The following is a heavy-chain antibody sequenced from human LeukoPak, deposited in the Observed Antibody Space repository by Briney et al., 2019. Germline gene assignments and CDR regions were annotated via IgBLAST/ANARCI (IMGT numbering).Heavy chain of an antibody. D-gene: IGHD3-3*01. J-gene: IGHJ4*01. Sequence: GGSLRLSCAASGFTSSSYWMSWVRRAPGKGLEWIANINQNGNEKNYLDSMKGRLTISRDNANNLVFLQMNSLRIEDTAVYYCAGGPGFLIDCWGHGTLVTVSS. CDR3: AGGPGFLIDC. CDR2: INQNGNEK. CDR1: GFTSSSYW. V-gene: IGHV3-7*01.